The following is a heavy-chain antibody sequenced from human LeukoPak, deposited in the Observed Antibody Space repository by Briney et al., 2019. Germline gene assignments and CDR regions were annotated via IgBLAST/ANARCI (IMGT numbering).Heavy chain of an antibody. Sequence: GGSLRLSCAASGFTVSTTYMTWVRQAPGKGLEWVSVIYNGGSTYYADSVKGRFTISRDIYKNTLYLQMNSLRAEDTAVYYYARGTVTAPDYWGQGTLVTVSS. CDR2: IYNGGST. D-gene: IGHD4-17*01. CDR3: ARGTVTAPDY. V-gene: IGHV3-53*01. J-gene: IGHJ4*02. CDR1: GFTVSTTY.